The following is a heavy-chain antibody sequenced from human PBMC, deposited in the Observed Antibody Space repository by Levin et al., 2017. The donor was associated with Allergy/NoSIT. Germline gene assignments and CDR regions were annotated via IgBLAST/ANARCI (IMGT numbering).Heavy chain of an antibody. CDR1: GYTFTDYY. Sequence: ASVKVSCKTSGYTFTDYYLHWVRQAPGQGLEWVGRIDPKSGDRLYAQKFQGRVTMTTDTSVNTAYMELSGLRSDDTALYYCAKDHVTADYPDYWGQGTLVTVSS. V-gene: IGHV1-2*06. CDR3: AKDHVTADYPDY. J-gene: IGHJ4*02. D-gene: IGHD4-11*01. CDR2: IDPKSGDR.